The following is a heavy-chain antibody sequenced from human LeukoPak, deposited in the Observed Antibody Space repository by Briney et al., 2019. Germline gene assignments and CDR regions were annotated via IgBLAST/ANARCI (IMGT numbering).Heavy chain of an antibody. CDR2: IYSSGST. CDR1: GGSISNGTSY. J-gene: IGHJ3*02. Sequence: SQTLSLTCTVSGGSISNGTSYWTWIRQPAGKSLEWLGRIYSSGSTNYNPSLKSRVTISVDTSKNQFSLKLSSVTAADTAVYFCARGPYSYDSSGAFDIWGQGTMVTVSS. CDR3: ARGPYSYDSSGAFDI. V-gene: IGHV4-61*02. D-gene: IGHD3-22*01.